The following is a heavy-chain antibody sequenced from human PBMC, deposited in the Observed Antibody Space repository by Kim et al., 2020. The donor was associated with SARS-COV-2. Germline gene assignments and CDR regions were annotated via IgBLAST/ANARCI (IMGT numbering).Heavy chain of an antibody. Sequence: ASVKVSCKASGYTFTSYDINWVRQATGQGLEWMGWMNPNSGNTGYAQKFQGRVTMTRNTSIITAYMELSSLRSEDTAVYYYARTTPYGSGSYYYYYYGMDVWGQGTTVTVSS. V-gene: IGHV1-8*01. CDR2: MNPNSGNT. J-gene: IGHJ6*02. D-gene: IGHD3-10*01. CDR1: GYTFTSYD. CDR3: ARTTPYGSGSYYYYYYGMDV.